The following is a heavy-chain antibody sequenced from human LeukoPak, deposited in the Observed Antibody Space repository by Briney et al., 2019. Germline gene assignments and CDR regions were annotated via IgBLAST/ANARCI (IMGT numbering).Heavy chain of an antibody. Sequence: PSETLSLTCNVSGDSLTSHFWSWIRQNPGKGLEWIGYVFHSGTTNYSPSLKSRVTISLDTSKKQFYLRLASVTAADTALYYCARRMATVTDAFDIWGRGTMVSVSS. J-gene: IGHJ3*02. V-gene: IGHV4-59*08. CDR1: GDSLTSHF. CDR3: ARRMATVTDAFDI. D-gene: IGHD5-24*01. CDR2: VFHSGTT.